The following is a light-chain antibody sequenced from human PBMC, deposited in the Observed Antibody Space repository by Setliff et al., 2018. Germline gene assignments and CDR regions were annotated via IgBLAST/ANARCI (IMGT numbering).Light chain of an antibody. V-gene: IGLV2-14*03. CDR3: SSYTARSAV. Sequence: QSVLTQPASVSGSPGQSITISCTGISSDIHGFSYVSWYQQHPDEAPKLLIYDVTYRPSGVSDRFSASMSGNTASLTISGLQAGDEGDYYCSSYTARSAVFGPGTKVTVL. J-gene: IGLJ1*01. CDR2: DVT. CDR1: SSDIHGFSY.